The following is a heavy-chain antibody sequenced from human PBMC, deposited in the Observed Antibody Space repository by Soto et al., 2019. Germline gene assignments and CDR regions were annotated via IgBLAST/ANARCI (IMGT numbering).Heavy chain of an antibody. J-gene: IGHJ4*02. D-gene: IGHD3-3*01. V-gene: IGHV3-49*03. CDR2: IRSKAYGGTT. CDR1: GFTFGDYA. CDR3: TRDGLVRFPYDFWSGPPPDY. Sequence: PGGSLRLSCTASGFTFGDYAMSWFRQAPGKGLEWVGFIRSKAYGGTTEYAASVKGRFTISRDDSKSIAYLQMNSLKTEDTAVYYCTRDGLVRFPYDFWSGPPPDYWGQGTLVTVSS.